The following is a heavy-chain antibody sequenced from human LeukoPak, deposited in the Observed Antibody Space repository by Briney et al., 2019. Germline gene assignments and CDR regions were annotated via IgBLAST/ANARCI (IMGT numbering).Heavy chain of an antibody. V-gene: IGHV4-4*07. CDR2: IYTSGST. CDR1: GGSISSYY. J-gene: IGHJ5*02. D-gene: IGHD6-19*01. Sequence: SETLSLTCTVSGGSISSYYWSWIRQPAGKGLEWIGRIYTSGSTNYNPSLKSRVTMSVDTSKNQFSLKLSSVTAADTAVYYCARYQAVATHNWLDPWGQGTLVTVSS. CDR3: ARYQAVATHNWLDP.